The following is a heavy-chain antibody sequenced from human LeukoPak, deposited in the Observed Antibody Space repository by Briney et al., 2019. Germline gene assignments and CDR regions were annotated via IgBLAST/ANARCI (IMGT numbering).Heavy chain of an antibody. D-gene: IGHD6-19*01. CDR2: IYYSGST. J-gene: IGHJ4*02. CDR3: ARAGSSAMYADY. CDR1: GGSISGYY. Sequence: SETLSLTCTVSGGSISGYYWSWIRQPPGKGLEWIGYIYYSGSTNYNPSLKSPVTMSVGTSKNQFSLTLSSVTAADTAVYYCARAGSSAMYADYWGQGTLVTVS. V-gene: IGHV4-59*01.